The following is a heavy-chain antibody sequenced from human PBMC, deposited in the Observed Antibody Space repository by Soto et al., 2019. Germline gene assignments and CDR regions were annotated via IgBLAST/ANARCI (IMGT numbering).Heavy chain of an antibody. CDR1: GFTFSSYW. J-gene: IGHJ6*03. Sequence: PGGSLRLSCAASGFTFSSYWMSWVRQAPGKGLEWVANIKQDGSEKYYVDSVKGRFTISRDNAKNSLYLQMNSLRAEDTAVYYCARDLHDSQYYYYYYMDVWGKGTTVTVSS. V-gene: IGHV3-7*01. D-gene: IGHD3-3*01. CDR3: ARDLHDSQYYYYYYMDV. CDR2: IKQDGSEK.